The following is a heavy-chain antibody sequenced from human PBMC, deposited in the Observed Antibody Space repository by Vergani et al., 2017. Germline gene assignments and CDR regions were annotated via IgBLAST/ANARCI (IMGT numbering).Heavy chain of an antibody. CDR2: IKSDGSIT. CDR1: GFSFNSYW. J-gene: IGHJ5*01. CDR3: ARARCIETCYMANWLDS. D-gene: IGHD5-24*01. Sequence: DVHLAESGGGFFQPGGSLRLSCSASGFSFNSYWMHWVRQVPGKGLLWVSRIKSDGSITAYADSVKGRFNISRDNAQNTLYLQMNSLRVEDKGVYYCARARCIETCYMANWLDSWGQGTLVTVSS. V-gene: IGHV3-74*03.